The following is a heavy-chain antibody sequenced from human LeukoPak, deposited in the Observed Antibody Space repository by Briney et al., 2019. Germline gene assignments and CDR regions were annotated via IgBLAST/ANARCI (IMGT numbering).Heavy chain of an antibody. Sequence: SETLSLTCAVSGGSISSNNWWSWVRQPPGRGLEWIGEIYHNGNTNYNPSLKSRVTISVDKSKNQFSLKLTSVTAADTAVYYCAGLYYGSGSSGYWGQGTLVSVS. CDR3: AGLYYGSGSSGY. CDR2: IYHNGNT. D-gene: IGHD3-10*01. CDR1: GGSISSNNW. V-gene: IGHV4-4*02. J-gene: IGHJ4*02.